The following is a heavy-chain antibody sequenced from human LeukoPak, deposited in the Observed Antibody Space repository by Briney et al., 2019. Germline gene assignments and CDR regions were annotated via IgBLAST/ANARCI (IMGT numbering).Heavy chain of an antibody. D-gene: IGHD1-7*01. CDR3: ARGELGDAFDI. CDR1: GGSISSGGFY. CDR2: IYDSGNT. J-gene: IGHJ3*02. Sequence: PSETLSLTCTVSGGSISSGGFYWSWIRQPPGKGLEWVGYIYDSGNTYYNPSLKSRVTISVDRPKNQFSLNLDSVSAADTAVYYCARGELGDAFDIWGQGTMVTVSS. V-gene: IGHV4-30-2*01.